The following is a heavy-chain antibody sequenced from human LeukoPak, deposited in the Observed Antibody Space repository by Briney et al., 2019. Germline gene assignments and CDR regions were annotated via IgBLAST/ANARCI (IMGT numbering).Heavy chain of an antibody. J-gene: IGHJ4*02. D-gene: IGHD3-9*01. CDR1: GFTFSSYA. CDR3: SPGGILTGYYTFDY. CDR2: ISGSGDTT. Sequence: GGSLRLSCAASGFTFSSYAMSWVRQAPGKGLEWVSVISGSGDTTYYADSVKGRFTISRDNSKNTLYLQMNSLRAEDTAVYYCSPGGILTGYYTFDYWGQGTLVTVSS. V-gene: IGHV3-23*01.